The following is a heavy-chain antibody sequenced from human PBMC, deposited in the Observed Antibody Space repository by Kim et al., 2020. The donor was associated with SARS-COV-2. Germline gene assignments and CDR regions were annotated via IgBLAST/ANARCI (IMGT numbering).Heavy chain of an antibody. D-gene: IGHD3-10*01. V-gene: IGHV1-46*01. J-gene: IGHJ3*02. Sequence: SYAQKFQGRVTMTRDTSTSTVYMELSSLRSEDTAVYYCAREWFGVDAFDIWGQGTMVTVSS. CDR3: AREWFGVDAFDI.